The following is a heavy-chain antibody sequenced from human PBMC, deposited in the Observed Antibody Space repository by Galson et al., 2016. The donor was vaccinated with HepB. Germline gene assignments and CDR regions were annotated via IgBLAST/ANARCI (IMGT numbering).Heavy chain of an antibody. V-gene: IGHV3-30-3*01. CDR3: ARDGPYCGGDCYYIHF. CDR1: GFTFSRYA. CDR2: ISDAGSNK. Sequence: SLRLSCAASGFTFSRYAMHWVRQAPGKGLEWVAIISDAGSNKYPADSVRARFTVSRDNSNNTLYLQVISLRAEDTAVYYCARDGPYCGGDCYYIHFWGQGTLLTVSS. D-gene: IGHD2-21*02. J-gene: IGHJ4*02.